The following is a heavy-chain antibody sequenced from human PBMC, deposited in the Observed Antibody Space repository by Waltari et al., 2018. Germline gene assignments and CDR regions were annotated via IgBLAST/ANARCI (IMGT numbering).Heavy chain of an antibody. CDR3: ARAPGVAAASYFDY. J-gene: IGHJ4*02. CDR2: IFHTGFT. Sequence: QVQLQESGPGLVKPSETLSLTCYVSGFSVDRGYFWGWIRQPPGKGLEWIGTIFHTGFTYYTPSLRGRVTMSVDTSKNQFSLNLSSVTAADTALYYCARAPGVAAASYFDYWGQGILVTVSS. CDR1: GFSVDRGYF. D-gene: IGHD6-13*01. V-gene: IGHV4-38-2*02.